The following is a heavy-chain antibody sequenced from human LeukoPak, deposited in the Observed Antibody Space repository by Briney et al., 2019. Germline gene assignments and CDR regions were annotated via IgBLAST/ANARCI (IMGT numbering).Heavy chain of an antibody. V-gene: IGHV3-9*01. J-gene: IGHJ4*02. CDR2: ISWNSGII. CDR3: ARDRDYGSFDY. D-gene: IGHD4/OR15-4a*01. Sequence: PGGSLRLSCAASGFTFDDHAMHWVRQAPGKGLEWVAGISWNSGIIDYADSVKGRFTISRDNAKSSLYLQMNSLRAEDTAVYYCARDRDYGSFDYWGQGALVTVSS. CDR1: GFTFDDHA.